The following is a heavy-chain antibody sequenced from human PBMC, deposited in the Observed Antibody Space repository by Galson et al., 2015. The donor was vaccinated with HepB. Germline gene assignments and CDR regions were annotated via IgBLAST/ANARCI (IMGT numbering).Heavy chain of an antibody. D-gene: IGHD3-10*01. CDR3: TSPVLLWFGESPGGFDY. Sequence: SLRLSCAASGFTFSGSAMHWVRQASGKGLEWVGRIRSKANSYATAYAASVKGRFTISRDDSKNTAYLQMNSLKTEDTAVYYCTSPVLLWFGESPGGFDYWGQGTLVTVSS. J-gene: IGHJ4*02. CDR1: GFTFSGSA. V-gene: IGHV3-73*01. CDR2: IRSKANSYAT.